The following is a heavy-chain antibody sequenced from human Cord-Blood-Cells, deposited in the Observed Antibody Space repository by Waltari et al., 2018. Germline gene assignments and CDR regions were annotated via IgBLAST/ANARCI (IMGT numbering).Heavy chain of an antibody. Sequence: QVQLQQWGAGLLKPSEPLSLTCAVYGGSFSGYYWSWYRQHPGKGLEWIGEINHSGSTNYNPSLKSRVTISVDTSKNQFSLKLSSVTAADTAVYYCARGLAIAAAGNRGLGYWGQGTLVTVSS. CDR1: GGSFSGYY. CDR3: ARGLAIAAAGNRGLGY. J-gene: IGHJ4*02. D-gene: IGHD6-13*01. CDR2: INHSGST. V-gene: IGHV4-34*01.